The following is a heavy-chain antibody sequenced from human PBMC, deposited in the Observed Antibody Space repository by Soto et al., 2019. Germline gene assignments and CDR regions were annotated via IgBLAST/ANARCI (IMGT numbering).Heavy chain of an antibody. CDR1: GFTVSSNY. CDR3: ARGGTSMIVAKNFDY. Sequence: GGSLRLSCAASGFTVSSNYMNWVRQAPGKGLEWVSYISSGGITIYYADSVKGRFAISRDNAENSLYLQVISLRAEDTAVYYCARGGTSMIVAKNFDYWGQGTLVTVSS. D-gene: IGHD3-22*01. CDR2: ISSGGITI. V-gene: IGHV3-48*03. J-gene: IGHJ4*02.